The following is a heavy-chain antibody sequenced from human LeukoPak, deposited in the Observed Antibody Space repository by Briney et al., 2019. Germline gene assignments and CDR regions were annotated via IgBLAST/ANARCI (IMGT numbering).Heavy chain of an antibody. CDR2: IYYSGST. D-gene: IGHD5-18*01. Sequence: SETLSLTCTVSGGSISSGGYYWSWIRQHPGKGLEWIGYIYYSGSTYCNPSPKSRITISIDTSKNQFSLKLSSVTAADTAVYYCARDMNGYSYIDYWGQGTLVTVSS. J-gene: IGHJ4*02. CDR1: GGSISSGGYY. CDR3: ARDMNGYSYIDY. V-gene: IGHV4-31*03.